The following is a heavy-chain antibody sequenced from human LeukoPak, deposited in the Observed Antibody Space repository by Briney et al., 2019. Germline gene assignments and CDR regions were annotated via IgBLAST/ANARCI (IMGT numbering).Heavy chain of an antibody. CDR2: SGSGRDT. Sequence: PGGSLTLSCAPSGFNFSSYGMTWVRQAPGRGLEWVSISGSGRDTYYADSVKGRFTISRDKSKNTLYLQMNSLRAEDTAVYYCAKGQISRSDRFDYGGQGTLVTVSS. D-gene: IGHD3-3*02. CDR3: AKGQISRSDRFDY. CDR1: GFNFSSYG. J-gene: IGHJ4*02. V-gene: IGHV3-23*01.